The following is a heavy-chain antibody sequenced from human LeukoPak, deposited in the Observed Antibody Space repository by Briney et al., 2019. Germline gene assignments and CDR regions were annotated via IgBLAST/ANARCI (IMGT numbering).Heavy chain of an antibody. CDR2: IWYDGSNK. CDR1: GFTFSDYT. V-gene: IGHV3-33*06. Sequence: GGSLRLSCAASGFTFSDYTIHWVRQAPGKGLEWVAVIWYDGSNKYYADSVKGRFTISRDNSKNTLYLQMNSLRAEDTAVYYCAKRNRRDSSGYPAPFDYWGQGTLVTVSS. D-gene: IGHD3-22*01. CDR3: AKRNRRDSSGYPAPFDY. J-gene: IGHJ4*02.